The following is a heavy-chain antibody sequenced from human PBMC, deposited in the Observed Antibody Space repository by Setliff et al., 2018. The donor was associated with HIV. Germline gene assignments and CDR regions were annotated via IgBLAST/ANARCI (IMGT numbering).Heavy chain of an antibody. D-gene: IGHD5-12*01. CDR1: GGSVIKDNFY. Sequence: SETLSLTCRVSGGSVIKDNFYWGWIRQAPAKGLEWIGTLYDTGRTYYDPPLKSRVSIFVDTTKNEFSLKLRSVTAADTAVYFCVNSGYDGDYYYYYMDVWGKGTTVTVSS. CDR2: LYDTGRT. V-gene: IGHV4-39*01. CDR3: VNSGYDGDYYYYYMDV. J-gene: IGHJ6*03.